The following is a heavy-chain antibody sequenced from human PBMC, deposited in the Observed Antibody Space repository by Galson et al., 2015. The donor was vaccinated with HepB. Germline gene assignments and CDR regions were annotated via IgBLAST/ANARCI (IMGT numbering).Heavy chain of an antibody. CDR1: GGTFSSYA. CDR2: IIPIFGIA. D-gene: IGHD2-2*01. Sequence: SVKVSCKASGGTFSSYAISWVRQAPGQGLEWMGGIIPIFGIANYAQKFQGRVTITADESTSTAYMELSSLRSEDTAVYYCARPVYEVPAAHMFSPENWFDPWGQGTLVTVSS. J-gene: IGHJ5*02. CDR3: ARPVYEVPAAHMFSPENWFDP. V-gene: IGHV1-69*13.